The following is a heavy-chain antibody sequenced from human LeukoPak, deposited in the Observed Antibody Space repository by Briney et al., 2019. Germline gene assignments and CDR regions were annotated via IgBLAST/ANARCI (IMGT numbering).Heavy chain of an antibody. CDR2: IYYSGST. V-gene: IGHV4-59*06. J-gene: IGHJ4*02. D-gene: IGHD6-13*01. CDR1: GGSISSYY. Sequence: SETLSLTCTVSGGSISSYYWNWIRQHPGKGLEWIGYIYYSGSTYYNPSLKSRVTISVDTSKNQFSLKLSSVTAADTAVYYCAREKGQQQEGGKFDYWGQGTLVTVSS. CDR3: AREKGQQQEGGKFDY.